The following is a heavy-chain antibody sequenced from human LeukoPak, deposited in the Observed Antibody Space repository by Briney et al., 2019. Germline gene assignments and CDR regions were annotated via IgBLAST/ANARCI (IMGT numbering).Heavy chain of an antibody. V-gene: IGHV1-2*02. CDR2: INPNSGGT. CDR3: ARDRGCSSTSCHFNWFDP. J-gene: IGHJ5*02. Sequence: ASVKVSCKASGYTFTGYYMHWVRQAPGQGLEWMGWINPNSGGTNYAQKFQGRVTMTRDTSISTAYVELSRLRSDDTAVYYCARDRGCSSTSCHFNWFDPWGQGTLVTVSS. CDR1: GYTFTGYY. D-gene: IGHD2-2*01.